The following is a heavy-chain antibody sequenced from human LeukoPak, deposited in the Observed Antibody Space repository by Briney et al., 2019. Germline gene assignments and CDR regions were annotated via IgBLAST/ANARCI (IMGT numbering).Heavy chain of an antibody. V-gene: IGHV3-23*01. CDR3: AKDQFGVEGATPRYYYGMDV. J-gene: IGHJ6*02. Sequence: GGSLRLSCAASGFTFSSYAMSWVRQAPGKGLEWVSAISGSGGSTYYADSVKGRFTISRDNSKNTLYLQMNSLRAEDTAVYYCAKDQFGVEGATPRYYYGMDVRGQGTTVTVSS. D-gene: IGHD1-26*01. CDR1: GFTFSSYA. CDR2: ISGSGGST.